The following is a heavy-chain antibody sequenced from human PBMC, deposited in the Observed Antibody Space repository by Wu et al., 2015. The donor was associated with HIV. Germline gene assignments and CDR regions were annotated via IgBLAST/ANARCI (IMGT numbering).Heavy chain of an antibody. CDR2: VIPVIGTP. J-gene: IGHJ4*01. Sequence: QVQLVQSGPEVKNPGSSVKVSCKASGGGFNSYAISWVRQAPGQGLEWMGGVIPVIGTPNFSQKFQGRVTITSDESTATVYMEMSTLRSEDTAVYYCARGLRDILTGYYSAFDYWG. V-gene: IGHV1-69*05. D-gene: IGHD3-9*01. CDR3: ARGLRDILTGYYSAFDY. CDR1: GGGFNSYA.